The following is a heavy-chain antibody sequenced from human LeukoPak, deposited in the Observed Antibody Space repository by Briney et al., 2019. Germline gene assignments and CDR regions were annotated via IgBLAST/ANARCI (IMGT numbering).Heavy chain of an antibody. J-gene: IGHJ4*02. CDR2: IYYTGST. CDR3: ARLAYYEDY. CDR1: GGSISSSSYY. V-gene: IGHV4-39*01. Sequence: SETLSLTCTVSGGSISSSSYYWGWIRQPPGKGLEWIGSIYYTGSTYYNPSLKSRVSISADTSKNQFSLKLFSVTAADTAVYYCARLAYYEDYWGQGTLATVS. D-gene: IGHD3-22*01.